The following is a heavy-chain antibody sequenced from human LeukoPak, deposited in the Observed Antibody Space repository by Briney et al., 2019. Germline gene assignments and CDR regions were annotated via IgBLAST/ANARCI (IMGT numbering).Heavy chain of an antibody. D-gene: IGHD3-22*01. Sequence: ASVKVSCTVSGYTLTELSMHWVRQAPGKGLEWMGGFDPEDGETIYAQKFQGRVTMTEDTSTDTAYMELSSLRSEDTAVYYCSYSSGYYDAFDIWGQGTMVTVSS. J-gene: IGHJ3*02. V-gene: IGHV1-24*01. CDR2: FDPEDGET. CDR1: GYTLTELS. CDR3: SYSSGYYDAFDI.